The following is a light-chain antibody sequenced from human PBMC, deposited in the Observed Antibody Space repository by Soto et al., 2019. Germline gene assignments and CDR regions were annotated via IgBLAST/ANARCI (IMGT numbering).Light chain of an antibody. CDR1: SSDVGAYNL. Sequence: QSVLTQPASVSGSPEQSITISCTGTSSDVGAYNLVSWYQQHPGKAPRLIIYEGSKRPSGISHRFSGSKSDNTASLTISGLRAEDDAYYHCCSYAGSRTFVFGGGTKLTVL. V-gene: IGLV2-23*01. J-gene: IGLJ3*02. CDR3: CSYAGSRTFV. CDR2: EGS.